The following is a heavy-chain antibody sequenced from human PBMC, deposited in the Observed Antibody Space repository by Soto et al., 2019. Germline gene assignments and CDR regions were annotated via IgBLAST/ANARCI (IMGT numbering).Heavy chain of an antibody. V-gene: IGHV5-10-1*01. D-gene: IGHD6-19*01. Sequence: HGESLKISCKGSGYSFTSYWISWVRQMPGKGLEWMGRIDPSDSYTNYSPSFQGHVTISADKSISTAYLQWSSLKASDTAMYYCARHALPGGIAVAYGMDVWGQGTTVTVSS. CDR1: GYSFTSYW. J-gene: IGHJ6*02. CDR2: IDPSDSYT. CDR3: ARHALPGGIAVAYGMDV.